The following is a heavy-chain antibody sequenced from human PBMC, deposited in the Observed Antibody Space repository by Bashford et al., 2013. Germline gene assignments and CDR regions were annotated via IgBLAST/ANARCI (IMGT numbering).Heavy chain of an antibody. V-gene: IGHV4-39*07. CDR3: ARDYGGTYYFDY. Sequence: SETLSLTCTVSGGSISSSSYYWGWIRQPPGKGLEWIGSIYYSGDTNYNPSLKSRVTMSVDTSKNQFSLKLSSVTAADTAVYYCARDYGGTYYFDYVGPGNPGHRLL. D-gene: IGHD4-23*01. CDR2: IYYSGDT. CDR1: GGSISSSSYY. J-gene: IGHJ4*02.